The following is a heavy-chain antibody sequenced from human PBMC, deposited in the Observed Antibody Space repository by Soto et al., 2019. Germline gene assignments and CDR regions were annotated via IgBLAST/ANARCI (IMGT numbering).Heavy chain of an antibody. CDR1: GYSISSGYY. V-gene: IGHV4-38-2*01. Sequence: SETLSLTCAVSGYSISSGYYWGWIRQPPGKGLEWIGSIYHSGSNYYNASLKSRVTISVDTSKNQFSLKLTSVTDADTAVYYCASGIDFYYAMDVWGQGTTVTVSS. CDR3: ASGIDFYYAMDV. CDR2: IYHSGSN. J-gene: IGHJ6*01.